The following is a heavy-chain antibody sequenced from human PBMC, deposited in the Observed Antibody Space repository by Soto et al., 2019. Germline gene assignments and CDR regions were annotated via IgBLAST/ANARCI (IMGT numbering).Heavy chain of an antibody. Sequence: GGSLRLSCAASGFTFSSFRMDWVRQAPGKGLEWVANINPDGSEKHYVDSVKGRFTISRDNAKNSLYLQMSSLTAEDSALYYCSRSLNAWGQGTRVTVSS. J-gene: IGHJ5*02. CDR2: INPDGSEK. V-gene: IGHV3-7*01. CDR3: SRSLNA. CDR1: GFTFSSFR.